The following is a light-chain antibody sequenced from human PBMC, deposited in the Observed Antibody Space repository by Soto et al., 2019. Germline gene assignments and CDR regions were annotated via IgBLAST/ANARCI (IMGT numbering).Light chain of an antibody. CDR3: QQYSYWPRT. CDR2: GAS. V-gene: IGKV3-15*01. CDR1: ESVSSN. Sequence: ETVVTQSPVTLSVSPGERATLSCRASESVSSNLAWYQQKRGQAPRLLIYGASTRATGIPARFSGSGSGTEFTLTISSLQSEDFAVYYCQQYSYWPRTFGQGTKV. J-gene: IGKJ1*01.